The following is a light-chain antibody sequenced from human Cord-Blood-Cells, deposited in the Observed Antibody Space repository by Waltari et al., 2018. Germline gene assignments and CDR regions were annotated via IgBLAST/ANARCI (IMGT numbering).Light chain of an antibody. CDR2: WAS. CDR1: QSVLYSSNNKNY. V-gene: IGKV4-1*01. J-gene: IGKJ4*01. Sequence: DIVMTQSPDSLAVSLGERATINCKSSQSVLYSSNNKNYLAWYQQKPGQPPKLLIYWASTRESGVPDRFSGSGSGTDFTLTSTCLQADDVEVDYCQQYYTLVTFGGRTNLENK. CDR3: QQYYTLVT.